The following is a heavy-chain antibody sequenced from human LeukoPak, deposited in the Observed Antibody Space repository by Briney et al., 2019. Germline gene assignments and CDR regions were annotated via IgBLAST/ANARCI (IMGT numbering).Heavy chain of an antibody. CDR3: AKDLSLSGPAAIGHDY. D-gene: IGHD2-2*02. J-gene: IGHJ4*02. V-gene: IGHV3-23*01. CDR2: ISGSGGST. Sequence: GGSLRLSCAASGFTFSSYAMSWVRQAPGKGLEWVSAISGSGGSTYYADSVKGRFTISRDNSKNTLYLQMNSLRAEDTAVYYCAKDLSLSGPAAIGHDYWGQGTLVTVSS. CDR1: GFTFSSYA.